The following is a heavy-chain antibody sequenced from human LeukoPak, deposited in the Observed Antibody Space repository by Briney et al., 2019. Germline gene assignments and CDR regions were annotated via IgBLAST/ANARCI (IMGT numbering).Heavy chain of an antibody. CDR2: IREDGNEK. D-gene: IGHD5-24*01. J-gene: IGHJ4*02. CDR3: AKSGYNRFDY. V-gene: IGHV3-7*03. CDR1: GFTFRKHW. Sequence: GGSLRLSCAATGFTFRKHWMSWVRQTVGKGLECVAKIREDGNEKHYVDSVKGRFTISRDNSKNTLYLQMNSLRAEDTAVYYCAKSGYNRFDYWGQGTLVTVSS.